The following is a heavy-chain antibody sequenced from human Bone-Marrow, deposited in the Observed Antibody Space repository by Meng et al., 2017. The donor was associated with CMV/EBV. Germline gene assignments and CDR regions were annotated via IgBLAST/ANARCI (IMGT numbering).Heavy chain of an antibody. V-gene: IGHV3-48*04. D-gene: IGHD2-2*01. CDR3: ARADCGSTSCPRVYYYYGMDV. J-gene: IGHJ6*02. Sequence: GESLKISCAASGFTFSSYSMNWVRQAPGKGLEWVSYISSSSSTIYYADSVKGRFTISRNNAKNSLYLQMNSLRAEDTAVYYCARADCGSTSCPRVYYYYGMDVWGQGTTVTVSS. CDR2: ISSSSSTI. CDR1: GFTFSSYS.